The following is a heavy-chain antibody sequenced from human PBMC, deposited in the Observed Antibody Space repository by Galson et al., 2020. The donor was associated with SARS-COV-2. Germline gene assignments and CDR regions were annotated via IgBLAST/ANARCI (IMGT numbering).Heavy chain of an antibody. CDR2: FYYSENT. CDR3: ARDGGPTYCSNGVCYTVHRFDY. D-gene: IGHD2-8*01. CDR1: GGPISSSSYY. J-gene: IGHJ4*02. Sequence: SETLSLTCPVSGGPISSSSYYWGWIRQPPGKGREWIGSFYYSENTYYNPSLKRRVTMSVDTSKNQFSLKMSSVTAADTAIYYCARDGGPTYCSNGVCYTVHRFDYWGQGILVTVSS. V-gene: IGHV4-39*07.